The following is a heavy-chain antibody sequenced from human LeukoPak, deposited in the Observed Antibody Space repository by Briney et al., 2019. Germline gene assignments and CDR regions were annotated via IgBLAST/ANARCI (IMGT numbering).Heavy chain of an antibody. CDR1: GGSISSYY. Sequence: SETLSLTCTVSGGSISSYYWSWIRQPAGKGLEWIGRINTSGSTNYNPSLKSRVTLSVDTSKNQFSLKVSSVTAADTAVYYCARVPAGTDAFDIWGQGTMVTVSS. CDR3: ARVPAGTDAFDI. D-gene: IGHD2-2*01. CDR2: INTSGST. J-gene: IGHJ3*02. V-gene: IGHV4-4*07.